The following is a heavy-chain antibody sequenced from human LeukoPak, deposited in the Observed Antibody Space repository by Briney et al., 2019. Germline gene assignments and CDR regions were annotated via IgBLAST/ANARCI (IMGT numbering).Heavy chain of an antibody. D-gene: IGHD3-22*01. CDR1: GGTFSSYA. V-gene: IGHV1-8*03. Sequence: ASVKVSCKASGGTFSSYAISWVRQAPGQGLEWMGWMNPNSGNTGYAQKFQGRVTITRNTSISTAYMELSSLRSEDTAVYYCARVPSSALAFDIWGQGTMVTVSS. CDR2: MNPNSGNT. CDR3: ARVPSSALAFDI. J-gene: IGHJ3*02.